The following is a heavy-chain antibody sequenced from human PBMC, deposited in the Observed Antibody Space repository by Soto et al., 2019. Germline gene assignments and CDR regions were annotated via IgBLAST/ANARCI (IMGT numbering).Heavy chain of an antibody. J-gene: IGHJ4*02. V-gene: IGHV3-21*01. Sequence: EVQLVESGGGLVKPGGSLRLSCAASGFTFSSYSMNWVRQAPGKGLEWVSSISSSSSYIYYADSVKGRFTISRDNAKNSLNLQMNSLRAEDTAVYYCARKGDIVATPTDYWGQGTLVIVST. CDR1: GFTFSSYS. CDR2: ISSSSSYI. D-gene: IGHD5-12*01. CDR3: ARKGDIVATPTDY.